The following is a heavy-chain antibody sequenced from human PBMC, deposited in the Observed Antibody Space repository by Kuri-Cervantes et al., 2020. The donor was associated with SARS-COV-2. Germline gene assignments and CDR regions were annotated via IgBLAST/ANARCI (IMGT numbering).Heavy chain of an antibody. Sequence: SETLSLTCTVSGGSISSSSYYWGWIRQPAGKGLEWIGRIYTSGSTNYNPSLKSRVTMSVDTSKNQFSLKLSSVTAADTAVYYCAREFPQGRIFGVVPTRYYYYYMDVWGKGTTVTVSS. CDR2: IYTSGST. D-gene: IGHD3-3*01. V-gene: IGHV4-61*02. CDR1: GGSISSSSYY. CDR3: AREFPQGRIFGVVPTRYYYYYMDV. J-gene: IGHJ6*03.